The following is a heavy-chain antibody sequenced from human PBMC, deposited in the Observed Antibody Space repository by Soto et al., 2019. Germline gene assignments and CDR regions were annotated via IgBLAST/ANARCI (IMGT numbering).Heavy chain of an antibody. Sequence: QITLKESGPTLVKPTQTLTLTCTFSGFSLSTSGVGVGWIRQPPGKALEWLALIYWDDDKRYSPSLKSRLTITKDTSKNQVALTMTNMDPVDTATYYCAHTPSYCSGGNCYSGFDYWGQGTLVTVSS. V-gene: IGHV2-5*02. J-gene: IGHJ4*02. CDR1: GFSLSTSGVG. CDR2: IYWDDDK. D-gene: IGHD2-15*01. CDR3: AHTPSYCSGGNCYSGFDY.